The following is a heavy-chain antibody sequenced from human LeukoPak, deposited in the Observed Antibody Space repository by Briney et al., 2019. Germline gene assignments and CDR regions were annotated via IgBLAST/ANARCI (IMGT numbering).Heavy chain of an antibody. D-gene: IGHD5-12*01. CDR3: ARGYGGYVGH. J-gene: IGHJ5*02. CDR1: GFSFSTYG. CDR2: ISSSSSYT. Sequence: PGRSLRLSCAASGFSFSTYGMHWVRQAPGKGLEWVSYISSSSSYTNYADSVKGRFTISRDNAKNSLYLQMNSLRAEDTAVYYCARGYGGYVGHWGQGTLVTVSS. V-gene: IGHV3-21*05.